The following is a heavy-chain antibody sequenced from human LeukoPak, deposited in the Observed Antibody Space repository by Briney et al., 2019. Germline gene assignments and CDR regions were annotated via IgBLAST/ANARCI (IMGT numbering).Heavy chain of an antibody. V-gene: IGHV3-9*01. Sequence: GGSLRLSCAASGFTFDDYAMHWVRQAPGKGLEWVSGISWNSGSIGYADSVKGRFTISRDNAKNSLYLQMNSLRAEDTALYYCAKGSIAAVGTGWFDPWGQGTLVTVSS. CDR3: AKGSIAAVGTGWFDP. J-gene: IGHJ5*02. D-gene: IGHD6-13*01. CDR2: ISWNSGSI. CDR1: GFTFDDYA.